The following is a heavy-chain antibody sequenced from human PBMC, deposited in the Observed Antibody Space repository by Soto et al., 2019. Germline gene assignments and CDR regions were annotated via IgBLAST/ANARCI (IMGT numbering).Heavy chain of an antibody. CDR3: VRDSHSDY. J-gene: IGHJ4*02. CDR2: INIGGSNI. CDR1: GFTFTDHY. Sequence: QVQLVESGGGLVKPGGSLRLSCTASGFTFTDHYMTWIRQAPGKGLEWVSYINIGGSNIYYADSVRGRFTISRDNAENTLYLKMNSLRPEDTAVYYCVRDSHSDYWGQGTLVTVSS. V-gene: IGHV3-11*04.